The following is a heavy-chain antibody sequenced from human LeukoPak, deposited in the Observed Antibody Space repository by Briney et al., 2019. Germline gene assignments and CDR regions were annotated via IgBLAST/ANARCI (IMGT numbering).Heavy chain of an antibody. CDR1: AGSISSYY. D-gene: IGHD3-22*01. Sequence: PSETLSLTCTVSAGSISSYYWSWIRQPAGKGLEWIGRIYTSGSTNYNPSLKSRVTMSVDTSKNQFSLKLSSVTAADTAVYYCARARPDYYDSSGYFWFDPWGQGTLVTVSS. V-gene: IGHV4-4*07. CDR3: ARARPDYYDSSGYFWFDP. J-gene: IGHJ5*02. CDR2: IYTSGST.